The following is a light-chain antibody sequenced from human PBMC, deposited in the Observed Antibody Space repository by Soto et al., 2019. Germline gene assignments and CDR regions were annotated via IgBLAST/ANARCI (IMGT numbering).Light chain of an antibody. J-gene: IGLJ3*02. V-gene: IGLV2-8*01. CDR1: SSDVGAYNY. CDR3: TSYVGNNIWV. CDR2: EVT. Sequence: QSALTQPPSASGSPGQSVTISCTGTSSDVGAYNYVSWYQQYPAKAPKLMIYEVTKRPSGVPERFSVSKSGNPASLTVSGLQAEDEADYYCTSYVGNNIWVFGGGTKLTVL.